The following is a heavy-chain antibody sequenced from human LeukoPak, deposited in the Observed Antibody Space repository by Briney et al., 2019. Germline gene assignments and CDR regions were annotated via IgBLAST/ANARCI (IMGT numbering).Heavy chain of an antibody. V-gene: IGHV3-73*01. CDR3: AKDEPQLSV. CDR1: GFTFSGSA. Sequence: GGSLRLSCAASGFTFSGSAMHWVRQASGKGLEWVGRIRSKANSYATAYAASVKGRFTISRDNSKNTLYLQMNSLRAEDTAVCYCAKDEPQLSVWGQGTLVTVSS. J-gene: IGHJ4*02. CDR2: IRSKANSYAT. D-gene: IGHD1-1*01.